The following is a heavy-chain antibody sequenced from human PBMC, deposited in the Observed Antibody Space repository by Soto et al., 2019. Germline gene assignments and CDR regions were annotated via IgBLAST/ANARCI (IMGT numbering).Heavy chain of an antibody. CDR3: ARAKWIQLWSLDY. Sequence: SETLSLTCTVSGGSISSGDYYWSWIRQPPGKGLEWIGYIYYSGSTYYNPSLKSRVTISVDTSKNQFSLKLSSVTAADTAVYYCARAKWIQLWSLDYWGQGTLDTFST. CDR1: GGSISSGDYY. CDR2: IYYSGST. J-gene: IGHJ4*02. V-gene: IGHV4-30-4*01. D-gene: IGHD5-18*01.